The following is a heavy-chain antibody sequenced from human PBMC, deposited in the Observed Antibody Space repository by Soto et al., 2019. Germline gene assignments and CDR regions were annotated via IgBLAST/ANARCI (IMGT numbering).Heavy chain of an antibody. CDR2: IYYSGSS. V-gene: IGHV4-59*01. J-gene: IGHJ4*02. D-gene: IGHD2-15*01. CDR1: GVSFSTYY. Sequence: QVQLQESGPGLGKPSETLSLTCPVSGVSFSTYYWSWIRQAPGKGLEWIGYIYYSGSSNYNPSLKSRVTMSVDTSKNQLSLKLSSVTAADTAVYYCARDQGGPFDYWGQGTLVTVSS. CDR3: ARDQGGPFDY.